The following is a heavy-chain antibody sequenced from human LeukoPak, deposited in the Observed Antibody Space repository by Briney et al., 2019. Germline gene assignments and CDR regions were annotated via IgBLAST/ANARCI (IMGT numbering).Heavy chain of an antibody. CDR2: IYTSGST. D-gene: IGHD5-18*01. CDR1: GGSISSYY. J-gene: IGHJ4*02. CDR3: AREGYSYGYPSTFDY. V-gene: IGHV4-4*07. Sequence: SETLSLTCTVSGGSISSYYWSWIRQPAGKGLEWIGRIYTSGSTTSNPSLTSRVTMSVDTSKNQFALKLSSVTAADTAVYYCAREGYSYGYPSTFDYWGQGTLVTVSS.